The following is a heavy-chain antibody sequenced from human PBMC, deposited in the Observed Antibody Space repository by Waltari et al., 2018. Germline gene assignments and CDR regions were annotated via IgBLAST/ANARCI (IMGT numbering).Heavy chain of an antibody. J-gene: IGHJ4*02. Sequence: QVQLQQWGAGLLKPSETLSLTCAVYGGSFSGYYWSWIRQPPGKGLEWIGEINHSGSTNYNPSLKSRVTISVDTSKNQFSLKLSSVTAADTAVYYCARGLSVEELDYWGQGTLVTVSS. CDR1: GGSFSGYY. CDR3: ARGLSVEELDY. CDR2: INHSGST. D-gene: IGHD3-10*01. V-gene: IGHV4-34*01.